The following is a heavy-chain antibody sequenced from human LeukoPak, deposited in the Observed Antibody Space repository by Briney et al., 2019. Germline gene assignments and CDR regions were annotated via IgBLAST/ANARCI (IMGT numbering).Heavy chain of an antibody. V-gene: IGHV4-39*07. Sequence: PSETLSLTCTVSGGSISTSSYSWGWIRQPPGKGLEWIGSIYYSGSTYYNPSLKSRVTISVDTSKNQFSLKLSSVTAADTAVYYCARDRGNWFDPWGQGTLVTVSS. J-gene: IGHJ5*02. CDR2: IYYSGST. D-gene: IGHD3-10*01. CDR1: GGSISTSSYS. CDR3: ARDRGNWFDP.